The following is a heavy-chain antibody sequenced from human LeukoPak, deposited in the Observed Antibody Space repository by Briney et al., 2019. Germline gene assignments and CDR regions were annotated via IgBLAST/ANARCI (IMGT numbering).Heavy chain of an antibody. V-gene: IGHV3-23*01. CDR3: AKDGWFRGSWSNFFDY. J-gene: IGHJ4*02. D-gene: IGHD6-13*01. CDR2: ISGSGGNS. CDR1: GFTFSRSA. Sequence: GGSLRLSCAASGFTFSRSALSWVRQAPGKGLEWVSAISGSGGNSYYADSVKGRFSISRDNSKNTLYLQMNSLRAEDTAVYYCAKDGWFRGSWSNFFDYWGQGTLVTVSS.